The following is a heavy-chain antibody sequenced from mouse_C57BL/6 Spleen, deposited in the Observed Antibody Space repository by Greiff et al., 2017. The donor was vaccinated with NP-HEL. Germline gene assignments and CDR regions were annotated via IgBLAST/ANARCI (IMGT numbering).Heavy chain of an antibody. Sequence: QVQLKQSGPELVKPGASVKISCKASGYAFSSSWMNWVKQRPGKGLEWIGRIYPGDGDTNYNGKFKGKATLTADKSSSTAYMQLSSLTSEDSAVYFCARSAGVTTLYYYAMDYWGQGTSVTVSS. CDR2: IYPGDGDT. CDR1: GYAFSSSW. D-gene: IGHD2-2*01. CDR3: ARSAGVTTLYYYAMDY. V-gene: IGHV1-82*01. J-gene: IGHJ4*01.